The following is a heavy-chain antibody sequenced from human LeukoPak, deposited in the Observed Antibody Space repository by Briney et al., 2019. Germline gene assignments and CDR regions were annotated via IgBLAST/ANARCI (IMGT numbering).Heavy chain of an antibody. CDR2: IWYDGSNK. Sequence: GGSLRLSCAASGFTFSSYGMHWVRQAPGKGPEWVAVIWYDGSNKYYADSVKGRFTISRDNSKNTLYLQMNSLRAEDTAVYYCAREIAARPWGPPGYWGQGTLVTVSS. CDR1: GFTFSSYG. CDR3: AREIAARPWGPPGY. V-gene: IGHV3-33*01. J-gene: IGHJ4*02. D-gene: IGHD6-6*01.